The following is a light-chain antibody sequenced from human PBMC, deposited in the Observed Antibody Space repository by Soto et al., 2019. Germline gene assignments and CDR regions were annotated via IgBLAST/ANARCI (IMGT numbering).Light chain of an antibody. V-gene: IGLV1-51*01. CDR1: SSNIGGNS. J-gene: IGLJ1*01. Sequence: QSVLTQPPSGSAAPGQKVTISCSGSSSNIGGNSVSWYQHLPGTAPKLLIYDDNKRPSGIPDRFSGSKSGTSSTLGITGFQTGDEADYYCGSCDSSLSDYVFGTGTKVTVL. CDR2: DDN. CDR3: GSCDSSLSDYV.